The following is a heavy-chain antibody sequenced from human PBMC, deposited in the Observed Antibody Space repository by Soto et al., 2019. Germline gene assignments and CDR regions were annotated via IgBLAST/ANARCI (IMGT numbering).Heavy chain of an antibody. V-gene: IGHV3-23*01. J-gene: IGHJ6*03. Sequence: EVQLSESGGGLVQPGGSLRLSCAASGFTFSNYAMSWVRQAPGKGLEWVSVISGSGDATYYADSVKGRFTISRDNSKNMLYLQMNRLRAEDTAVYYCAKDIPSGYDAKNHYYMDVWAKGTTVTVSS. CDR3: AKDIPSGYDAKNHYYMDV. CDR1: GFTFSNYA. D-gene: IGHD5-12*01. CDR2: ISGSGDAT.